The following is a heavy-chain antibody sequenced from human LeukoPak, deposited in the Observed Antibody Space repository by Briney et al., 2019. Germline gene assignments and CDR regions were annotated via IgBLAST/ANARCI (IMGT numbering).Heavy chain of an antibody. V-gene: IGHV4-4*07. J-gene: IGHJ4*02. D-gene: IGHD6-13*01. CDR3: AREYTGIAEYYFDY. CDR1: GGSISSYY. CDR2: IYTSGST. Sequence: SETLSLTCTVSGGSISSYYWSWIRQPTGKGLEWIGRIYTSGSTNYNPSLKSRVTMSVDTSKNQFSLKLSSVTAADTAVYYCAREYTGIAEYYFDYWGQGTLVTVSS.